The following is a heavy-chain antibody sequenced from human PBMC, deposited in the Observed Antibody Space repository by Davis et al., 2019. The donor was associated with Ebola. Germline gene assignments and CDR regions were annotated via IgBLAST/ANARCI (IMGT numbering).Heavy chain of an antibody. CDR2: ISWNSGSI. D-gene: IGHD4-11*01. V-gene: IGHV3-9*02. J-gene: IGHJ6*02. CDR1: GFTSDDYA. CDR3: AKSLTTVTRLRYYYGMDV. Sequence: SLKISCAASGFTSDDYAMHWVRQAPGKGLEWVSGISWNSGSIGYADSVKGRFTISRDNAKTSLYLQMNSLRAEDTALYYCAKSLTTVTRLRYYYGMDVWGQGTTVTVSS.